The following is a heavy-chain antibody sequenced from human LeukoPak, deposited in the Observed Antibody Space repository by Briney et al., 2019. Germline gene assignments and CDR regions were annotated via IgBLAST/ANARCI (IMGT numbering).Heavy chain of an antibody. CDR3: ASHAQAMTGLDY. CDR2: SRDKGNGYTT. Sequence: QSGGSLRLSCAASGFTFSSYAMNWVRQAPGKGLEWVGRSRDKGNGYTTEYAASVSGRFTFSRDDSKNSLYLQMKSLKTEDTAVYYCASHAQAMTGLDYWGQGTLVTVSS. J-gene: IGHJ4*02. D-gene: IGHD3-9*01. V-gene: IGHV3-72*01. CDR1: GFTFSSYA.